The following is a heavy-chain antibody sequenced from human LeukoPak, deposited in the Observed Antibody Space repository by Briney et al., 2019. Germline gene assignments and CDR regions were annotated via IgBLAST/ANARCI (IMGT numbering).Heavy chain of an antibody. CDR3: ARHVSIAAALDP. CDR1: GYSFTSYW. J-gene: IGHJ5*02. V-gene: IGHV5-10-1*01. D-gene: IGHD6-13*01. Sequence: GASLQISCKGSGYSFTSYWISCVRQMPGKGLEWMGRIDPSDSYTNYSPSFQGHVTISADKSISTAYLQWSSLKASDTAMYYCARHVSIAAALDPWGQGTLVTVSS. CDR2: IDPSDSYT.